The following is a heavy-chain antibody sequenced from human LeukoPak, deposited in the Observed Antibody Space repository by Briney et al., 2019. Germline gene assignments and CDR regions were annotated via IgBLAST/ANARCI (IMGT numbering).Heavy chain of an antibody. CDR1: GYTFTSYD. J-gene: IGHJ5*02. D-gene: IGHD4-17*01. CDR3: ARDLNGEDWFDP. CDR2: MNPNSGNT. V-gene: IGHV1-8*01. Sequence: GASVKVSCKASGYTFTSYDINWVRQATGQGLEWMGWMNPNSGNTGYAQKFQGRVTMTRNTSISTAYMELSSLRSEDTAVYYCARDLNGEDWFDPWGQGTLVTVSS.